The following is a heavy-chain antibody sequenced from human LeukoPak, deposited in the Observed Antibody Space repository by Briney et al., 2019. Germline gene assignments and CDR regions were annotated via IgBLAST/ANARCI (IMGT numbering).Heavy chain of an antibody. V-gene: IGHV3-7*01. CDR1: GLIFSDFS. CDR2: MSEDGNEI. CDR3: ARPRGCGSARCNNFDC. J-gene: IGHJ4*02. D-gene: IGHD2-2*01. Sequence: GGSLRLSCTVSGLIFSDFSMRWVRQAPGKGLEWVAKMSEDGNEIFYVDSVKGRFTISRDNTKKSLYLQLNSLRPEDSAVYYCARPRGCGSARCNNFDCWGQGTLVTVSS.